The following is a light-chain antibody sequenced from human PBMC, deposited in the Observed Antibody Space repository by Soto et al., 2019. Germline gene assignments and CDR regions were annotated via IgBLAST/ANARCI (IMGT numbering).Light chain of an antibody. V-gene: IGKV3-20*01. CDR3: QQLCMSWLT. CDR1: QSIGSSY. J-gene: IGKJ1*01. CDR2: GTS. Sequence: ENVLTQSPGTLSLSPGERATLSCRASQSIGSSYLAWYQQKPGHAPRLIIYGTSNRATGIPDRFSDSGSETDFTLTISRQGPEECAVYYCQQLCMSWLTFGQGPKGEV.